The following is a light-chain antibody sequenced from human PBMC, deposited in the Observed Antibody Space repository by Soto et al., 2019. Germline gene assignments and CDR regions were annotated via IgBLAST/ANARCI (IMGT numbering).Light chain of an antibody. CDR1: QSVSSAF. Sequence: EIVLTQSPGTLSLSPGEKATLSCRASQSVSSAFLAGYQQKPGQAPRLLIYGVSNRATGIPDRFSGSGSGTDFILTISRLEPEDFALYYCGQFVSSPPRTFGQGTKVEIK. J-gene: IGKJ1*01. CDR2: GVS. V-gene: IGKV3-20*01. CDR3: GQFVSSPPRT.